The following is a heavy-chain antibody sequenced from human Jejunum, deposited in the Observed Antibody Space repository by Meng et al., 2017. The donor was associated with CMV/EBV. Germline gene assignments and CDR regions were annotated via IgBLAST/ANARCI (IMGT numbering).Heavy chain of an antibody. Sequence: SGFTFNNYAITWVRQAPGKGLEWVSTVLGTGPTYYADYVKGRFTISRDDSRNTLFLQLNSLRDEDTAVFYCARGDSSTTWLVFDYWGLGTLVTVSS. CDR2: VLGTGPT. D-gene: IGHD6-13*01. V-gene: IGHV3-23*01. CDR3: ARGDSSTTWLVFDY. J-gene: IGHJ4*02. CDR1: GFTFNNYA.